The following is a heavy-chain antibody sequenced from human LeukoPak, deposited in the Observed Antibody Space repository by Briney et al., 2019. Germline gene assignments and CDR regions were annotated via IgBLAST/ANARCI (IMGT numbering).Heavy chain of an antibody. CDR3: ARWNNYYGSGSYYFDY. Sequence: ASVKVSFKASGYTFTIYAMHWVRQAPGQRLEWMGWINAGNGNTKYSQKFQGRVTITRDTSASTAYMELSSLRSEDTAVYYCARWNNYYGSGSYYFDYWGQGTLVTVSS. CDR1: GYTFTIYA. J-gene: IGHJ4*02. CDR2: INAGNGNT. D-gene: IGHD3-10*01. V-gene: IGHV1-3*01.